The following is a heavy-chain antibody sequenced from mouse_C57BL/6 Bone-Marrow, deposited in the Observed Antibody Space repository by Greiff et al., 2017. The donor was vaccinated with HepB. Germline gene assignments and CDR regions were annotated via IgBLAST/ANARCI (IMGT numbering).Heavy chain of an antibody. CDR2: IDPENGDT. V-gene: IGHV14-4*01. D-gene: IGHD3-3*01. CDR3: TARAGSYYFDY. J-gene: IGHJ2*01. CDR1: GFNITDDY. Sequence: VQLKESGAELVRPGASVTLSCTASGFNITDDYMHWVKQRPEQGLEWIGWIDPENGDTEYASKFQGKATITAETSSNTAYLQLSSLTSEETAVYYCTARAGSYYFDYWGQGTTLTVSS.